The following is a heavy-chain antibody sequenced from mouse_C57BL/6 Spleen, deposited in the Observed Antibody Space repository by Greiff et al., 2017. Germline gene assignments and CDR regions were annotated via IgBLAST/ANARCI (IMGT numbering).Heavy chain of an antibody. V-gene: IGHV3-6*01. J-gene: IGHJ4*01. CDR2: ISYDGST. D-gene: IGHD2-4*01. Sequence: EVQLQESGPGLVKPSPSLSLTCSVTGYSITSGYYWNWIRKFPGNKLEWMGDISYDGSTNYNQSLKNRISITRDTSKNHCFLKLNSMTTEDSATYYCSREDYDAGAAMDYWGQGTSVTVSS. CDR3: SREDYDAGAAMDY. CDR1: GYSITSGYY.